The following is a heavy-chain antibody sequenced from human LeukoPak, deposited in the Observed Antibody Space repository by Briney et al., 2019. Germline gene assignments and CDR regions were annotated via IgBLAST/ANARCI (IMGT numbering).Heavy chain of an antibody. CDR2: IYYSGST. CDR3: ARVYSSSWDWFDP. Sequence: SETLSLTCTVSGGSISSGGYYWSWIRQPPGKGLEWIGYIYYSGSTNYNPSLKSRVTISVDTSKNQFSLKLSSVTAADTAVYYCARVYSSSWDWFDPWGQGTLVTVSS. J-gene: IGHJ5*02. V-gene: IGHV4-61*08. CDR1: GGSISSGGYY. D-gene: IGHD6-13*01.